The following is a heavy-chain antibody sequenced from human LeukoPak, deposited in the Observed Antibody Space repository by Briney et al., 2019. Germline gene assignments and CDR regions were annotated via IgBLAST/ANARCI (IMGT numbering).Heavy chain of an antibody. CDR2: IYSTGST. Sequence: SETLSLTCTVSGGSISSSSYYWGWIRQPPRKGLEWIGSIYSTGSTYYNPSLKSRVTISLDTSKNQFSLKLSSVTAADTAVYYCASYTTVTYHFDYWGQGTLVTVSS. J-gene: IGHJ4*02. CDR1: GGSISSSSYY. D-gene: IGHD4-17*01. V-gene: IGHV4-39*01. CDR3: ASYTTVTYHFDY.